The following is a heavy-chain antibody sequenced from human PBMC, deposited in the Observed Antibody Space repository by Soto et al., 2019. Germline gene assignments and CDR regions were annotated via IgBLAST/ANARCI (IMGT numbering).Heavy chain of an antibody. V-gene: IGHV4-59*08. D-gene: IGHD2-15*01. Sequence: PSETLSLTCTVSGDSISSYSWSWIRQPPGKGLEWIGFVYYTGIARYNPSLKSRVTISVDTSKNQFSLKLTSVTAADTAIYYCARRIVSTETFAYWGQGTLVTVSS. J-gene: IGHJ4*02. CDR1: GDSISSYS. CDR2: VYYTGIA. CDR3: ARRIVSTETFAY.